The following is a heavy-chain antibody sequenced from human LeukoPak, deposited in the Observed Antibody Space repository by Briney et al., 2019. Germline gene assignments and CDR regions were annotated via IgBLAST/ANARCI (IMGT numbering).Heavy chain of an antibody. Sequence: GGSPRLSCAASGFMFSSNWMSWVRLAPGKGLEWVANIKEDGTETYYVDSVKGRFTISRDNAKNSLYLQMNSLRVEDTAVYYCAKEGRSLQTYWGQGTLVTVSS. J-gene: IGHJ4*02. V-gene: IGHV3-7*03. CDR1: GFMFSSNW. D-gene: IGHD5-24*01. CDR2: IKEDGTET. CDR3: AKEGRSLQTY.